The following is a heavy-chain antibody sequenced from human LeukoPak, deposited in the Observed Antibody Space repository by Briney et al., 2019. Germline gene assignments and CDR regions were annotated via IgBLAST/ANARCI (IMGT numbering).Heavy chain of an antibody. Sequence: GGSLRLSCAASGFTVSSNYMSWVRQAPGKGLEWVSVIYSGGSTYYADSVKGRFTISRDNSKNTLYLQMNSLRAEDTAVYYCARVSMYYDFWSGYYGDPWGQGTLVTVSS. J-gene: IGHJ5*02. CDR1: GFTVSSNY. D-gene: IGHD3-3*01. V-gene: IGHV3-66*02. CDR2: IYSGGST. CDR3: ARVSMYYDFWSGYYGDP.